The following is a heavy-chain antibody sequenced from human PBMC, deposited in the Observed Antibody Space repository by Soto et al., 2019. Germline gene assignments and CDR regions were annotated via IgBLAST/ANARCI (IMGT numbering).Heavy chain of an antibody. V-gene: IGHV3-23*01. CDR1: GFTFINYA. Sequence: EVQLLESGGDSVQPGGSVRLSCAGSGFTFINYAMNWVRQAPGKGLEWVSTISGGGDATFFADSVRGRFTFSSDNSKNTVTLQMNSLGVDDTAVYYCARKVVGSTSRPDYWYFDLWGRGTLVTVSS. CDR3: ARKVVGSTSRPDYWYFDL. CDR2: ISGGGDAT. D-gene: IGHD2-21*01. J-gene: IGHJ2*01.